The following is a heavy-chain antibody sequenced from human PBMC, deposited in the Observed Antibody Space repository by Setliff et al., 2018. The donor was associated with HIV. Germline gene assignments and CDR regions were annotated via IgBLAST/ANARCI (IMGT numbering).Heavy chain of an antibody. CDR1: GYTFTSYG. Sequence: GASVKVSCKASGYTFTSYGISWVRQAPGQGLEWMGWISPATDKTNYAQKLQGRVTMTKNTSINTAYMELNSLRSEDTAMYYCARGSRGYSAYDVGRFVSWGQGTLVTVSS. V-gene: IGHV1-18*01. D-gene: IGHD5-12*01. CDR2: ISPATDKT. J-gene: IGHJ4*02. CDR3: ARGSRGYSAYDVGRFVS.